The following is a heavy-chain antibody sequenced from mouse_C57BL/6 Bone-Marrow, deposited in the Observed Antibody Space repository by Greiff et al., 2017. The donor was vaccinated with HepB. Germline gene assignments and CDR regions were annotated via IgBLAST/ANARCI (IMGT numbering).Heavy chain of an antibody. D-gene: IGHD2-1*01. Sequence: EVMLVESGGGLVKPGGSLKLSCAASGFTFSSYAMSWVRQAPEKRLEWVATISDGGSYTYYPDNVKGRFTISRDNAKNNLYLQMSHLKSEDTAMYYCARERGNYSAWFAYWGQGTLVTVSA. CDR3: ARERGNYSAWFAY. J-gene: IGHJ3*01. CDR2: ISDGGSYT. V-gene: IGHV5-4*01. CDR1: GFTFSSYA.